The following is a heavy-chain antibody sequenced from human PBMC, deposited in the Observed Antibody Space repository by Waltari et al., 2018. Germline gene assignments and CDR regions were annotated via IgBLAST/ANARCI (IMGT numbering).Heavy chain of an antibody. D-gene: IGHD3-22*01. CDR1: GGSISSYY. J-gene: IGHJ4*02. CDR2: IYYSGST. CDR3: ASYDSSGYLPY. Sequence: QVQLQESGPGLVKPSESLSLTCTVTGGSISSYYWSWIRQPPGKGLEWIGYIYYSGSTNYNPSLKSRVTISVDTSKNQFSLKLSSVTAADTAVYYCASYDSSGYLPYWGQGTLVTVSS. V-gene: IGHV4-59*01.